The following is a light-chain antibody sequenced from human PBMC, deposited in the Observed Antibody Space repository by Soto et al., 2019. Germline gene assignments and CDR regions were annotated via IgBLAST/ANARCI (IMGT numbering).Light chain of an antibody. Sequence: IGVSQSPGTLSLSPGERATLSCRASQSVSSSYLAWYQQKPGQAPRLLIYGASSRATGIPDRFSGSGSGTDFTLTISRLEPDDFPVYYCQPSVRSIPSGQVARLAIK. CDR2: GAS. J-gene: IGKJ5*01. V-gene: IGKV3-20*01. CDR3: QPSVRSIP. CDR1: QSVSSSY.